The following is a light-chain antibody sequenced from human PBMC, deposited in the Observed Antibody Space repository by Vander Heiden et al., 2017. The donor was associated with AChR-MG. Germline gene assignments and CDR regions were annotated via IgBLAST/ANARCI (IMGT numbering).Light chain of an antibody. CDR1: QSISKF. V-gene: IGKV1-39*01. CDR3: QQSYSNPQT. Sequence: DIKMTQSPSSLSASVGDRVTITCRAGQSISKFLNWYQKKPGKAPKLLIYGASTLQRGVPSRFSGSGSGTDFTLTISSLQPEDWATYYCQQSYSNPQTFGQGTKLEIK. J-gene: IGKJ2*01. CDR2: GAS.